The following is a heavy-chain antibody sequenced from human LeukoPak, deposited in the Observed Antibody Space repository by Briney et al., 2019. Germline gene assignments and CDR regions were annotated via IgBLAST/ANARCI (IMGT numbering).Heavy chain of an antibody. CDR2: INAGNDNT. D-gene: IGHD6-19*01. J-gene: IGHJ4*02. V-gene: IGHV1-3*01. Sequence: GASVKVSCKASGYTFTSYAMHWVRQAPGQRLEWMGWINAGNDNTKYSQKFQGRVTITRDTSASTAYMELSSLRSEDTAVYYCARVRAVAAEFDYWGQGTLVTVSS. CDR3: ARVRAVAAEFDY. CDR1: GYTFTSYA.